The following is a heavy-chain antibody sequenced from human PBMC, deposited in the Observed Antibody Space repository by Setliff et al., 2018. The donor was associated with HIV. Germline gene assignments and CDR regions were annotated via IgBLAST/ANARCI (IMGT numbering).Heavy chain of an antibody. CDR3: VRDQNTPSRCRSKTCINPGDY. Sequence: GGSLRLSCAASGFSLSYHGMHWVRQAPGKGLEWVAIIWYDGSNEYYADSVKGRFTISRDNSKNTLYLQMGSLRAEDTAVYYCVRDQNTPSRCRSKTCINPGDYWGLGTLVTVSS. J-gene: IGHJ4*02. D-gene: IGHD2-2*01. V-gene: IGHV3-33*01. CDR1: GFSLSYHG. CDR2: IWYDGSNE.